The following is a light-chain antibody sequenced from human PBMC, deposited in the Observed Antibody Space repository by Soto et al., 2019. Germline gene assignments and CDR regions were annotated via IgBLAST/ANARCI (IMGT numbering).Light chain of an antibody. CDR1: KSVSSW. V-gene: IGKV1-5*03. J-gene: IGKJ1*01. CDR3: QQYDTYPYT. Sequence: DIQLTQSPSTLSASVGDRVTVTCRASKSVSSWLAWYQQKPGEAPKLLVYGASRLQSGVPPRFSGSGSGTEFALLITSLQPDDFATYYCQQYDTYPYTFGQGTKVEVK. CDR2: GAS.